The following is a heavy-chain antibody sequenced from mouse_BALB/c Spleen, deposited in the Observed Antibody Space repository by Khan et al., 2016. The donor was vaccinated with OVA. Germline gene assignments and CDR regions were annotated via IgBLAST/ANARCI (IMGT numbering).Heavy chain of an antibody. CDR2: ISNGGSYT. Sequence: EVELKESGGDLVKPGGSLNLSCEASGFTFSSYGMSWLRQTPDKRLEWVATISNGGSYTYFPDSVKGRLTISRDNAKNTLYLQMSSLKSEDTAMYYCARHRFTTPTAWFAYWGQGTLVTVFA. CDR3: ARHRFTTPTAWFAY. V-gene: IGHV5-6*01. D-gene: IGHD1-2*01. CDR1: GFTFSSYG. J-gene: IGHJ3*01.